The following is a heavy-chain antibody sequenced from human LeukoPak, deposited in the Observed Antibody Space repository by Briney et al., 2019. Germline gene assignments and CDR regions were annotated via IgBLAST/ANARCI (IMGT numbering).Heavy chain of an antibody. CDR3: ARGEMATIAVY. Sequence: SETLSLTCTVSGGSISSYYWSWIRQPPGKGLEWIGYIYYSGSTNYNPSLKSRVTISVDTSKNQFSLKLSSVTAADTAVYYCARGEMATIAVYWGQGTLVTVSS. J-gene: IGHJ4*02. CDR2: IYYSGST. D-gene: IGHD5-24*01. V-gene: IGHV4-59*01. CDR1: GGSISSYY.